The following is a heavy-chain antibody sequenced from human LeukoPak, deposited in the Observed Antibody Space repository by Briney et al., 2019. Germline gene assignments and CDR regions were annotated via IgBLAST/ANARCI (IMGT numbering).Heavy chain of an antibody. CDR2: TSSSDAGT. Sequence: GGSLRLSCAASGFPLSSYAMSWVRQAPGKGLEWVSATSSSDAGTYYADSVRGRFTISRDNSKNTLYLQMNSLGAEDSAVYYCARGNFYSGSGSSPLDYWGQGTLVTVSS. J-gene: IGHJ4*02. CDR3: ARGNFYSGSGSSPLDY. CDR1: GFPLSSYA. V-gene: IGHV3-23*01. D-gene: IGHD3-10*01.